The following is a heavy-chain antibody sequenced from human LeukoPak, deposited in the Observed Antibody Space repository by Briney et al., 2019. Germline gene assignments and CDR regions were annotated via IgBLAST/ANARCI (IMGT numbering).Heavy chain of an antibody. CDR3: TSPWFDP. V-gene: IGHV4-34*01. Sequence: SEALSLTCAVYGGSFSDYYWSWIRQFPGKGLEWIGEINHSGSTNYIPSLKSRVTISVDTSKNQFSLKLSSVTAADTAVYYCTSPWFDPWGQGTLVTVSS. CDR2: INHSGST. CDR1: GGSFSDYY. J-gene: IGHJ5*02.